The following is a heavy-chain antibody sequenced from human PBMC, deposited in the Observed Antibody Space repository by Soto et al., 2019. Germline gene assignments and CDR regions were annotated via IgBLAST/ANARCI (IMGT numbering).Heavy chain of an antibody. CDR1: GFTFSSYA. J-gene: IGHJ4*02. CDR3: AKPGYLEQWLVRGYFDY. V-gene: IGHV3-23*01. D-gene: IGHD6-19*01. Sequence: GGSLRFSCAASGFTFSSYAMSWVRQAPGKGLEWVSAISSSGDTTHYADSVKGRFIISRDNSKDTLYLQLNSLRAEDTAVYYCAKPGYLEQWLVRGYFDYWGQGTMVTVSS. CDR2: ISSSGDTT.